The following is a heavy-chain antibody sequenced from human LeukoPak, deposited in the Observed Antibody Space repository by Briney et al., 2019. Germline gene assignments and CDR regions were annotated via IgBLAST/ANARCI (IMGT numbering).Heavy chain of an antibody. CDR2: IWSDGSKK. D-gene: IGHD3-10*01. Sequence: PGGSLRLSCVASGFTFSSYGTHWVRQAPGKGLEWVAFIWSDGSKKYYADSVKGRFTISRDNSKSTLYLQMNSLRTEDTALYYCVRGKQNMDVWGKGTTVTISS. V-gene: IGHV3-30*02. J-gene: IGHJ6*03. CDR3: VRGKQNMDV. CDR1: GFTFSSYG.